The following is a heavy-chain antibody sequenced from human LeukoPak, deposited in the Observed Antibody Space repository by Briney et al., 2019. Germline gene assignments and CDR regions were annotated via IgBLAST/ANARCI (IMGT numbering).Heavy chain of an antibody. CDR3: AKEPNAYSSGWYFQD. V-gene: IGHV3-30*18. Sequence: GRSLRLSCAASGFXFSNYGIQWVRQAPGKGLEWVAVISHDGTTTFYADSVKGRFTLSRDNSKNALDLQMDSLRAEDTAVYFCAKEPNAYSSGWYFQDWGQGTLVTVSS. CDR2: ISHDGTTT. CDR1: GFXFSNYG. J-gene: IGHJ1*01. D-gene: IGHD6-25*01.